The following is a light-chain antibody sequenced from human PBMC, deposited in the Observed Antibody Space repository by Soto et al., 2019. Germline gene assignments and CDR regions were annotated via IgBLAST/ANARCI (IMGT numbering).Light chain of an antibody. V-gene: IGKV2-28*01. CDR3: MQALQTPIT. CDR1: QSLLHSNGYKY. Sequence: DIVMTQSPLSLPVTPGEPASISCRSSQSLLHSNGYKYLDWYLQKPGQSPQLLIYLGSNRASGVHDRFSGSGSGTDFTLKISRVEAEDVGVYYCMQALQTPITFGQGTRLEIK. CDR2: LGS. J-gene: IGKJ5*01.